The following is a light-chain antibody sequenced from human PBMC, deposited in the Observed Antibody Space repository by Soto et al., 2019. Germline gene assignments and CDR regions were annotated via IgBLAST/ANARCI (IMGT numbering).Light chain of an antibody. CDR2: DAS. Sequence: EIVLTQPPGTLSLSPGERATLSCRASQSVSNNYLAWYQQKPGQAPRLLIYDASTRATGVPDRFSGSGSGPEYTLTITRLEPEDFAVYSCQQYGFSPISFGQGTRLEIK. CDR3: QQYGFSPIS. J-gene: IGKJ5*01. V-gene: IGKV3-20*01. CDR1: QSVSNNY.